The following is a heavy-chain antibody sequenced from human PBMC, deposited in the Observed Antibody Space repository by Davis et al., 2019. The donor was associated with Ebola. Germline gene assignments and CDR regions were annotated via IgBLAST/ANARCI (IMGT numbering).Heavy chain of an antibody. CDR1: GFTFSSYA. D-gene: IGHD4-17*01. J-gene: IGHJ4*02. CDR3: ARRGPGYGDGYFDS. Sequence: GGSLRLSCAASGFTFSSYAMHWVRQAPGKGLDWVAVISYDGSSKYYADSVKGRFTISRDNSKNTLYLQMNSLRVEDTAVYYCARRGPGYGDGYFDSWGQGILVTVSS. CDR2: ISYDGSSK. V-gene: IGHV3-30-3*01.